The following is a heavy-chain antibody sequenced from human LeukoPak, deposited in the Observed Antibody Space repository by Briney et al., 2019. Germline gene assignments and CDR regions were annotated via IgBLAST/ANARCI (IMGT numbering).Heavy chain of an antibody. CDR2: ISAYNGNT. V-gene: IGHV1-18*01. J-gene: IGHJ4*02. Sequence: ASVTVSCMASGYTFTSYGISWVRQAPGQGLEWMGWISAYNGNTNYAQKLQGRVTMTTDTSTSTAYMELRSLRSDDTAVYYCARAKAVAGKGGKYYFDYWGQGTLVTVSS. CDR3: ARAKAVAGKGGKYYFDY. D-gene: IGHD6-19*01. CDR1: GYTFTSYG.